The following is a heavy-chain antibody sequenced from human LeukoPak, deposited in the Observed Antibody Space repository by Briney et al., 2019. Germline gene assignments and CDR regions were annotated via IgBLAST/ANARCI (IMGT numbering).Heavy chain of an antibody. D-gene: IGHD4-17*01. V-gene: IGHV4-59*01. CDR1: GGSISNYY. Sequence: SETLSLTCTVSGGSISNYYWSWIRQSSGKGLEWIGYINYSGSTNYNPSLNSRVTISVDTSKNQLSLKLTSVTAADTAVYYCARVPDYGDYDKLFDYWGQGTLVTVSS. J-gene: IGHJ4*02. CDR2: INYSGST. CDR3: ARVPDYGDYDKLFDY.